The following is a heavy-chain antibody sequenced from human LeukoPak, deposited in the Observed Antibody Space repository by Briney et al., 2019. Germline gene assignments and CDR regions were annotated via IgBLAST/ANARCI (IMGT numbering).Heavy chain of an antibody. CDR1: GFTFYTYA. V-gene: IGHV3-23*01. J-gene: IGHJ4*02. CDR3: AKTSGDCTGGTCYSFDY. CDR2: ISGSGDNT. Sequence: QTGGSLRLSCAASGFTFYTYAMTWVRQAPGKGLEWVSSISGSGDNTYYADSVKGRFTVSRDNSKNTLYLQMNSLRAEDTAVYYCAKTSGDCTGGTCYSFDYWGQGSLVTVSS. D-gene: IGHD2-15*01.